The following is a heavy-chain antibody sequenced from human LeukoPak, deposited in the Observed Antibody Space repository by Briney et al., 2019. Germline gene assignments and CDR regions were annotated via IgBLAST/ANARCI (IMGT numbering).Heavy chain of an antibody. CDR2: INIGGTNT. V-gene: IGHV3-11*01. CDR3: ATVGAGFDT. CDR1: GFTFNDYY. J-gene: IGHJ5*02. Sequence: PGGSLRLPCAASGFTFNDYYMSWIRQAPGKGLEWLSYINIGGTNTHYADSVKGRFTISRDNAKKSLYLEMNNLRAEDTAVYYCATVGAGFDTWGQGVLVTVSS.